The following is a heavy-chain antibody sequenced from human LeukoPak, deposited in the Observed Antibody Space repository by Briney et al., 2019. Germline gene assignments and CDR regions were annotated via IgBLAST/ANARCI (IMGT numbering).Heavy chain of an antibody. Sequence: ASVKVSCKASGYTFTSYDINWVRQATGQGLEWMGWMNPNSGNTGYAQKFQGRVTMTRNTSISTAYMELSSLRSEDTAVYYCARGQFSSSWYGPPGIWGQGTMVTVSS. D-gene: IGHD6-13*01. V-gene: IGHV1-8*01. CDR2: MNPNSGNT. CDR1: GYTFTSYD. J-gene: IGHJ3*02. CDR3: ARGQFSSSWYGPPGI.